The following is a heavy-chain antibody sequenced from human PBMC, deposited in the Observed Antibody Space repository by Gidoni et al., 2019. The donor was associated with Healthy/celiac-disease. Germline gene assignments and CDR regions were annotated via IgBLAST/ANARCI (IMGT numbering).Heavy chain of an antibody. CDR2: ST. CDR3: ARHTRTIVVVPAATYNWFDP. J-gene: IGHJ5*02. D-gene: IGHD2-2*01. V-gene: IGHV4-39*01. Sequence: STYYNPSLKSRVTISVDTSKNQFSLKLSSVTAADTAVYYCARHTRTIVVVPAATYNWFDPWGQGTLVTVSS.